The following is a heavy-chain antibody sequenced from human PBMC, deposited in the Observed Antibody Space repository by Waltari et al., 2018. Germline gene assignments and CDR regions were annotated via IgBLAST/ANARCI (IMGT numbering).Heavy chain of an antibody. CDR3: ARDEGGSFN. D-gene: IGHD1-26*01. CDR2: INPNRGGT. V-gene: IGHV1-2*06. J-gene: IGHJ4*02. Sequence: QVQLVQSGAEVKKPGASVKVSCKASGYTFTGYYMHWVRQAPGQGLEWMGRINPNRGGTNYAQKFQGRVTRTRDTSSSTAYMELSRLRADDTAVYYCARDEGGSFNWGQGTLVTVSS. CDR1: GYTFTGYY.